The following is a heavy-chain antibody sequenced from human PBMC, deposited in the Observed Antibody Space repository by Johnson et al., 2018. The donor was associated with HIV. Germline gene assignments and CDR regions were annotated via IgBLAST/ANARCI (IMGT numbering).Heavy chain of an antibody. J-gene: IGHJ3*02. Sequence: QVQLVESGGGLVKPGGSLRLSCAASGFTFSDYYMTWIRQAPGKGLEWVSYISRSGSTIYYADSVKGRFTISRENAKNSLYLQMNSLRAEDTAVYYCARDQFYSSSWYDAFDIWGQGTMVTVSS. CDR3: ARDQFYSSSWYDAFDI. CDR1: GFTFSDYY. V-gene: IGHV3-11*01. CDR2: ISRSGSTI. D-gene: IGHD6-13*01.